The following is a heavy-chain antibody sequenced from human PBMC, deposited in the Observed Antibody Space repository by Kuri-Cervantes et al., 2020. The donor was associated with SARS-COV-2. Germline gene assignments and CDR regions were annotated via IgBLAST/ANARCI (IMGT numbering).Heavy chain of an antibody. V-gene: IGHV1-46*01. Sequence: ASVKVSCKASGYTFTSYYMHWVRQAPGQGLEWMGIINPSGGSTTYAQKFQGRVIFTADESSSTAYMEVNSLTSEDTAVYFCARSQGYCTANSCSWDWFDPWGQGTQVTVSS. CDR3: ARSQGYCTANSCSWDWFDP. CDR2: INPSGGST. J-gene: IGHJ5*02. D-gene: IGHD2-8*02. CDR1: GYTFTSYY.